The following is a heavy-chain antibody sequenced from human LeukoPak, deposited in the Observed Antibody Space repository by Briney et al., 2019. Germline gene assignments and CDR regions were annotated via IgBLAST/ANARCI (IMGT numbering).Heavy chain of an antibody. CDR2: IYYSGST. V-gene: IGHV4-39*01. Sequence: PSETLSLTCTVSGGSLSSSSYYWGWIRQPPGKGLEWIGSIYYSGSTYYNPSLKSRVTISVDTSKNQFSLNLSSVTAADTAVYYCARVRGSSCSSASCYSNPYYYYYYYMDVWGKGTTVTVSS. J-gene: IGHJ6*03. D-gene: IGHD2-2*01. CDR1: GGSLSSSSYY. CDR3: ARVRGSSCSSASCYSNPYYYYYYYMDV.